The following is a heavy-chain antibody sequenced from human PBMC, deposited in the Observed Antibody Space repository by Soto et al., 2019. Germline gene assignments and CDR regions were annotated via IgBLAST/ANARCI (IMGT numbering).Heavy chain of an antibody. CDR3: TRDLNGGNPFDY. J-gene: IGHJ4*02. CDR2: IDPGSGRA. D-gene: IGHD2-8*01. CDR1: GYTLTNYA. V-gene: IGHV1-3*01. Sequence: QVQLVKSGAEVKKPGASVRVSCKPSGYTLTNYALHWVRQAAGQSLEWLAWIDPGSGRATYSQKVQGRIIVTRDNSATTFDMYLTSLTSEDTAVYFCTRDLNGGNPFDYWGQGALVTVSS.